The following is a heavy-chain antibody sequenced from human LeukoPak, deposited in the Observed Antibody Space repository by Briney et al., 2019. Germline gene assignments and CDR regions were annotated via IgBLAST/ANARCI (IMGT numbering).Heavy chain of an antibody. D-gene: IGHD1-20*01. Sequence: ASVKVSCKASGYTFTGCYMHWVRQAPGQGLEWMGWINPNSGGTNYAQKFQGRVTMTRDTSISTAYMELSRLRSDDTAVYYCARPLRITGTTDFDYWGQGTLVTVSS. V-gene: IGHV1-2*02. CDR2: INPNSGGT. CDR1: GYTFTGCY. CDR3: ARPLRITGTTDFDY. J-gene: IGHJ4*02.